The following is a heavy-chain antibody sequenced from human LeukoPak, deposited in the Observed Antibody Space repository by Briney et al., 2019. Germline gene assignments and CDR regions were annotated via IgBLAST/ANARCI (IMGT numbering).Heavy chain of an antibody. J-gene: IGHJ5*02. Sequence: PSETLSLTCAVYGGSFSGYYWNWIRQPAGKGLEWIGRIYTSGDTNYNPSLKSRVTISADTSKNQFSLKLSSVTAADTAVYFCARVVPDCSGGSCYPSFDTWGQGTLVTVSS. D-gene: IGHD2-15*01. CDR2: IYTSGDT. CDR3: ARVVPDCSGGSCYPSFDT. V-gene: IGHV4-59*10. CDR1: GGSFSGYY.